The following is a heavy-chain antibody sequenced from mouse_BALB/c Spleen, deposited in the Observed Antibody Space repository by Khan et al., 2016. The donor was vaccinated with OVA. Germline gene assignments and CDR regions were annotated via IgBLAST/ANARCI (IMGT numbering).Heavy chain of an antibody. J-gene: IGHJ2*01. Sequence: EVQLQESGPGLVEPSQSLSLTCTVTGYSITSDYAWNWIRQFPGNKLEWMGFISYSGNTNYHPSLKSRISITRDTTKNQFFLQLNSVTIEDTATYYGARVYGGDFDYGGQGTTLTVSS. CDR3: ARVYGGDFDY. V-gene: IGHV3-2*02. D-gene: IGHD1-1*01. CDR2: ISYSGNT. CDR1: GYSITSDYA.